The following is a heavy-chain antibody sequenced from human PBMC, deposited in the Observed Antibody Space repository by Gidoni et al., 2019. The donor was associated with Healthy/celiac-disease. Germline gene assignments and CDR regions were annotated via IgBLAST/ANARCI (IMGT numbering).Heavy chain of an antibody. CDR2: INPNSGGR. CDR1: GYTFTGYY. D-gene: IGHD2-21*01. V-gene: IGHV1-2*02. CDR3: ARVSRVDTSPYHY. J-gene: IGHJ4*02. Sequence: QVQLVQSGPEVKPPGASVKVSCKSSGYTFTGYYMHWVRQAPGEGREWMGWINPNSGGRNYAQKVQGRVTMTRDTSISTENMELSRLRSDDTAVYYGARVSRVDTSPYHYWGQGTLVTGSS.